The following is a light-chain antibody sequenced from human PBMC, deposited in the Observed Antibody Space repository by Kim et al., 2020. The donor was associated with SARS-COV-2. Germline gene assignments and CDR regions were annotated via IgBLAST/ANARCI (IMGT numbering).Light chain of an antibody. CDR1: QSIMYY. CDR2: GAS. CDR3: QQSYSSPLT. J-gene: IGKJ4*01. Sequence: DIQMTQSPSSLSASAGDRVTITCRASQSIMYYVNWYRQKPGKAPKVLIYGASNLQSGVPSRISGSGFGTDFTLTISNLQPEDVATYYCQQSYSSPLTFGGGTRVDIK. V-gene: IGKV1-39*01.